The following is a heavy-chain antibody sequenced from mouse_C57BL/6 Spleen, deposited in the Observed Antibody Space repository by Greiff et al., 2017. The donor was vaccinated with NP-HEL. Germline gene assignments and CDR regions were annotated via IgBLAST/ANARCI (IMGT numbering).Heavy chain of an antibody. CDR3: TRDWDVYYFDY. V-gene: IGHV6-6*01. D-gene: IGHD4-1*01. J-gene: IGHJ2*01. CDR1: GFTFSDAW. CDR2: IRNKANNHAT. Sequence: EVKLVESGGGLVQPGGSMKLSCAASGFTFSDAWMDWVRQSPEKGLERVAEIRNKANNHATYYAESVKGRFTISRDDSKSSVYLQMNSLRAEDTGIYYCTRDWDVYYFDYWGQGTTLTVSS.